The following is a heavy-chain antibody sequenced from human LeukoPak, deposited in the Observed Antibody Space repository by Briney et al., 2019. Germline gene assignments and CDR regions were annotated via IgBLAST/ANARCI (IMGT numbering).Heavy chain of an antibody. V-gene: IGHV4-39*01. J-gene: IGHJ4*02. Sequence: SETLSLTCTVSGGSIRSSYYYWGWIRQPPGKGLEWIGSIYDSGSTYYNPSLKSRVTISVDTSKNPFSLKLSSVTAADRAVYYCAKHEGSYSDKSGYTFDFWGQGTLVTVSS. CDR1: GGSIRSSYYY. D-gene: IGHD3-22*01. CDR3: AKHEGSYSDKSGYTFDF. CDR2: IYDSGST.